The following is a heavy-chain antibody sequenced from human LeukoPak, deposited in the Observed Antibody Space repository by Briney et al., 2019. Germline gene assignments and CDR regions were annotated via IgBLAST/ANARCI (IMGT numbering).Heavy chain of an antibody. J-gene: IGHJ5*02. Sequence: SETLSLTCAVYGGSFSGYYWGWIRQPPGKGLEWIGSIYYSGSTYYNPSLKSRVTISGDTSKNRFSLKLSSVTAADTAMYYCARDSGTTGEVKFDPWGQGILVTVSS. V-gene: IGHV4-34*01. CDR2: IYYSGST. CDR3: ARDSGTTGEVKFDP. D-gene: IGHD3-10*01. CDR1: GGSFSGYY.